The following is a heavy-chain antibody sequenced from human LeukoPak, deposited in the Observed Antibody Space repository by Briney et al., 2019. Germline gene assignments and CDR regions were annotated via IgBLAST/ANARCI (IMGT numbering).Heavy chain of an antibody. J-gene: IGHJ6*04. V-gene: IGHV4-59*01. CDR2: IHHSGST. D-gene: IGHD6-13*01. CDR1: SGSLTGYY. CDR3: ARISAAAVEP. Sequence: PSETLSLTCTVSSGSLTGYYWGWIRQPPGKGLECIGYIHHSGSTTYNPSLKSRVTISVDTSKNQFSLKLTSVTAADTAMYYCARISAAAVEPWGKGTTVTISS.